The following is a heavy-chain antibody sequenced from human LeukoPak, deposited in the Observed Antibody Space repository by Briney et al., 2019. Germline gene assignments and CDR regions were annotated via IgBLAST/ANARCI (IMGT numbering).Heavy chain of an antibody. CDR1: GGSISSGSFY. CDR2: IYSSGST. Sequence: SETLSLTCTVSGGSISSGSFYWSWIRQPAGKGLEWIGRIYSSGSTNYNPSLKSRVTISVDMSKNQFSLKLRSVTAADTAVYYCARDQGTVIVPTAIGWFDPWGQGTLVTVSS. J-gene: IGHJ5*02. CDR3: ARDQGTVIVPTAIGWFDP. V-gene: IGHV4-61*02. D-gene: IGHD2-2*02.